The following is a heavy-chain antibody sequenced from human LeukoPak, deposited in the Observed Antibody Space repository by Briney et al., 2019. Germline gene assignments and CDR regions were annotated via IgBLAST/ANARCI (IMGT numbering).Heavy chain of an antibody. Sequence: ASVRVSCKTSGYTFTAHHMHWVRRAPGQGLEWMGWMNPNSGNTGYAQKFQGRVTMTRNTSISTAYMELSSLRSEDTAVYYCARGSAFDPGFPYHYYMDVWGKGTTVTVSS. CDR3: ARGSAFDPGFPYHYYMDV. J-gene: IGHJ6*03. CDR1: GYTFTAHH. V-gene: IGHV1-8*02. CDR2: MNPNSGNT. D-gene: IGHD3-9*01.